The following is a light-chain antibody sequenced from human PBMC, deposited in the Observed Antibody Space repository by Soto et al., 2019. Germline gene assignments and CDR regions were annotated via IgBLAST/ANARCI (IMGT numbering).Light chain of an antibody. J-gene: IGLJ2*01. CDR2: DVS. CDR1: IRDIGGYNF. CDR3: CSYAGSNTLA. V-gene: IGLV2-11*01. Sequence: ALTQPRSVSGSPGQSITISCSGTIRDIGGYNFISWYQQHPGAAPKIIIYDVSKRPSGVPDRFSGSTSGNTASLTISGLQAEDDAFYYCCSYAGSNTLAFGGGTKLTVL.